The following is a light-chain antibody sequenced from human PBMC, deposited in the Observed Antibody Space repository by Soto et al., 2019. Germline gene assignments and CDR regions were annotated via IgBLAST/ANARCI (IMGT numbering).Light chain of an antibody. CDR2: IAS. CDR1: QSVNSDY. CDR3: QQYGTSPWT. Sequence: EIVLTQSPCTLSLFPGERATLSCRATQSVNSDYLAWYQQKPGQAPRLLIYIASRRATGIPDRFSGSGSGTDFTLTISRLEPEDCAVYYCQQYGTSPWTFGQGTKVESK. V-gene: IGKV3-20*01. J-gene: IGKJ1*01.